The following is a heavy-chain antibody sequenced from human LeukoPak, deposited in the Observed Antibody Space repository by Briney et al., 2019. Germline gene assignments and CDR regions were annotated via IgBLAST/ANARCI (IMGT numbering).Heavy chain of an antibody. CDR2: ITNNINDI. CDR1: GLSFATAP. CDR3: ARGRDRAFDI. J-gene: IGHJ3*02. Sequence: GGSLRLSCVASGLSFATAPMDWVRQVPGKGLEWVSFITNNINDISYADSVRGRFTISRDNAKNSLYLQMTDLRDEDTAVYFCARGRDRAFDIWGQGTMVTVSS. V-gene: IGHV3-48*02.